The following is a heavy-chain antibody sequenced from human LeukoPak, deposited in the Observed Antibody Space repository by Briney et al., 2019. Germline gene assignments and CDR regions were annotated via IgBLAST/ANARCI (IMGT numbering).Heavy chain of an antibody. J-gene: IGHJ5*01. Sequence: GSLRLSCAASGFTFSSYEMHWVRQAPGKGLEWVSYISGGGTTLYYADSVKGRFTVSRDNAKNSLYLHMDSLRAEDTAVYYCAQGKKNRFDSWGQGTLVTNSS. V-gene: IGHV3-48*03. CDR2: ISGGGTTL. CDR1: GFTFSSYE. CDR3: AQGKKNRFDS.